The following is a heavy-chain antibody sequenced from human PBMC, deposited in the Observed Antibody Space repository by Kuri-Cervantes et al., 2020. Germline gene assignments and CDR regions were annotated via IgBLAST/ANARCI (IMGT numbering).Heavy chain of an antibody. CDR3: ARTVAVAGVFLGGWFDP. CDR2: IKQDGSEK. Sequence: GGSLRLSCAASGFTFSSYWMSWVRQAPGKGLEWVANIKQDGSEKYYVDSVKGRFTVSRDNAKNSLYLQMNSLRAEDTALYHCARTVAVAGVFLGGWFDPWGQGTLVTVSS. D-gene: IGHD6-19*01. CDR1: GFTFSSYW. J-gene: IGHJ5*02. V-gene: IGHV3-7*03.